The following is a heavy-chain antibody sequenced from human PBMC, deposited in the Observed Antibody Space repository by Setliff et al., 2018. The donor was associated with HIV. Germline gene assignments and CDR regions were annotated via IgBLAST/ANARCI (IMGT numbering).Heavy chain of an antibody. Sequence: PSETLSLTCAVYGGSFSGYYWSWIRQPPGKGLQWIGRIHTSGNTNYNPSLKSRVTISVDTSKSQFSLKLSSLTAADTAVYYCARGRTQWPNYNYFDPWGLGTLVTVSS. V-gene: IGHV4-59*10. CDR3: ARGRTQWPNYNYFDP. D-gene: IGHD6-19*01. CDR2: IHTSGNT. J-gene: IGHJ5*02. CDR1: GGSFSGYY.